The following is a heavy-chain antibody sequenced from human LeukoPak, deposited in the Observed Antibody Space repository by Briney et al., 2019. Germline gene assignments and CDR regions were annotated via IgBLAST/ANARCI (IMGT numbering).Heavy chain of an antibody. CDR2: ITPNADRA. J-gene: IGHJ4*02. D-gene: IGHD2-2*01. CDR1: GFTFGSYG. CDR3: AKGRSGLPAAAINY. V-gene: IGHV3-23*01. Sequence: GGSLRLSGAASGFTFGSYGMSWVRQAPGRGLEWVSFITPNADRASYADSVEGRFTISRDNPRNTLYMQMNSLRDEDTAVYYCAKGRSGLPAAAINYWGQGTLVTVSS.